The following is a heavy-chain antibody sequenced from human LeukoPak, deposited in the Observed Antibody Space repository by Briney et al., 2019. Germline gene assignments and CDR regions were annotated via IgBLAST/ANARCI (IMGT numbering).Heavy chain of an antibody. V-gene: IGHV4-61*02. CDR2: IYADGSS. Sequence: SETLSLTCTVSGGSVSSDNSYGNWIRQPAGKGLEWIGRIYADGSSTYNPSLRSRVTISVDSSKNQFSLRLTSMTAADTAVYYCARGYYYRGWGQGTLVTVSS. D-gene: IGHD3-10*01. CDR3: ARGYYYRG. CDR1: GGSVSSDNSY. J-gene: IGHJ4*02.